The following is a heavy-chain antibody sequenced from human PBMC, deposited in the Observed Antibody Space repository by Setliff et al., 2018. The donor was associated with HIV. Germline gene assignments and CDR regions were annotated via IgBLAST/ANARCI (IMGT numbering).Heavy chain of an antibody. CDR2: ISANNGNT. CDR1: GYSFARYG. D-gene: IGHD3-22*01. Sequence: ASVKVSCKASGYSFARYGLSWVRQAPGQGLEWMGWISANNGNTNYAQKFQGRVTMTTDTSTRTAYMELGNLRSDDTAVYYCARRGYSYDTSGYYYYFDYWGQGTLVTVSS. V-gene: IGHV1-18*01. CDR3: ARRGYSYDTSGYYYYFDY. J-gene: IGHJ4*02.